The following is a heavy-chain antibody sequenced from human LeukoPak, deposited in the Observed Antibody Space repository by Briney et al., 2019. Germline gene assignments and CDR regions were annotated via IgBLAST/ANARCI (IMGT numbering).Heavy chain of an antibody. V-gene: IGHV3-23*01. CDR1: GFTFSSYA. Sequence: GGSLRLSCAASGFTFSSYAMTWIRQAPGKGLEWVSAITGSGGTTYYADSVKGRFTISRDNSENTLYLQMNSLRAEDTAVYYCASGIVVVPAPTAFNIWGQGTMVTVSS. J-gene: IGHJ3*02. CDR2: ITGSGGTT. CDR3: ASGIVVVPAPTAFNI. D-gene: IGHD2-2*01.